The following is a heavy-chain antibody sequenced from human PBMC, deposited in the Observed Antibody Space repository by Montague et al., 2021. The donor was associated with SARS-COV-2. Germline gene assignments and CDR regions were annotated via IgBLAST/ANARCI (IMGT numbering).Heavy chain of an antibody. Sequence: TLSLTCTVSGGSISSGGYYWGWIRQPPGKGLEWIGYIYYSGSTYYNPSLKSRVTISVDTSKNQFSLKLSSVTAADTAVYYCARATRPIVVRNWFDPWGQGTLVTVSS. J-gene: IGHJ5*02. V-gene: IGHV4-31*03. CDR1: GGSISSGGYY. D-gene: IGHD3-22*01. CDR2: IYYSGST. CDR3: ARATRPIVVRNWFDP.